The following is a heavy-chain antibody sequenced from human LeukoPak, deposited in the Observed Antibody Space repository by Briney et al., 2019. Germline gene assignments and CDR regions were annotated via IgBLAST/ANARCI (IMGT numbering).Heavy chain of an antibody. CDR2: IYTTGST. CDR3: ARVPRSYYYYYYMDV. Sequence: SETLSLTCTVSGGSISTYYWTWIRQPAGKGLEWIGRIYTTGSTTYNPSLKSRVTMSVDTSRNQFSLKLSSVTAADTAVYYCARVPRSYYYYYYMDVWGKGTTVTVSS. J-gene: IGHJ6*03. CDR1: GGSISTYY. V-gene: IGHV4-4*07.